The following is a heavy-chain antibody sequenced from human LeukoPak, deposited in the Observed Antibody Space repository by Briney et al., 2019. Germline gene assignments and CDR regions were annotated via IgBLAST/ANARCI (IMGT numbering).Heavy chain of an antibody. D-gene: IGHD3-10*01. J-gene: IGHJ4*02. CDR2: IIPILGIA. CDR1: GGTFSSYA. Sequence: GASVKVSCKASGGTFSSYAISWVRQAPGQGLEWMGRIIPILGIANYAQKFQGRVTITADKSTSTAYMELSSLRSEDTAVYYCASLFTMVRGATADYWGQGTLVTVSS. V-gene: IGHV1-69*04. CDR3: ASLFTMVRGATADY.